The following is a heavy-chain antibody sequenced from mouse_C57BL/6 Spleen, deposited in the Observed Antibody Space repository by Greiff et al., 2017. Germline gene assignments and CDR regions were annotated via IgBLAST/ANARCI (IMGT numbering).Heavy chain of an antibody. CDR2: IYPGSGST. J-gene: IGHJ3*01. CDR3: AREYSIIEEFAY. CDR1: GYTFTSYW. V-gene: IGHV1-55*01. D-gene: IGHD2-5*01. Sequence: QVQLQQPGAELVKPGASVKMSCKASGYTFTSYWITWVKQRPGQGLEWIGDIYPGSGSTNYNEKFKSKATLTVDTSSSTAYMQLSSLTSEDSAVYYCAREYSIIEEFAYWGQGTLVTVSA.